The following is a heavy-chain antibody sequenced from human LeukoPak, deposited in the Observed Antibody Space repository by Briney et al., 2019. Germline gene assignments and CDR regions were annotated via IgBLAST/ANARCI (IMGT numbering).Heavy chain of an antibody. CDR3: AREFGAHFDY. J-gene: IGHJ4*02. D-gene: IGHD3-3*01. Sequence: SETLSLTCTVSGHSISGYYWSWIRQPPGKGLEWIGYVYSSGTTNYNPSIKSRVTISVDMSKSQFSLRLSSVTAADTAVYYCAREFGAHFDYWGQGTLVTVSS. CDR2: VYSSGTT. CDR1: GHSISGYY. V-gene: IGHV4-59*01.